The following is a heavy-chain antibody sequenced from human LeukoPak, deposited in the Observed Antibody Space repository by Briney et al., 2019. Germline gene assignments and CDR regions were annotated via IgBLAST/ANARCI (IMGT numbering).Heavy chain of an antibody. D-gene: IGHD6-13*01. Sequence: GGSLRPSCAASGFTFSSYSMNWVRQAPGKGLERVSSISSSSSYIYYADSVKGRFTISRDNAKNSLYLQMNSLRAEDTAVYYCARDTAAADIYSSYYGMDVWGQGTTVTVSS. CDR3: ARDTAAADIYSSYYGMDV. CDR1: GFTFSSYS. CDR2: ISSSSSYI. V-gene: IGHV3-21*01. J-gene: IGHJ6*02.